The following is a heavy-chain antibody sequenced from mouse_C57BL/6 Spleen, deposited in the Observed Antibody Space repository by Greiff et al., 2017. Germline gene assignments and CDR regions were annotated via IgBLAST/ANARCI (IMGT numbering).Heavy chain of an antibody. CDR2: FYPGSGSI. Sequence: LVKPGASVTLSCKASGYTFTEYTIHWVKQRSGQGLEWIGWFYPGSGSIKYNEKFKDKATLTADKSSSTVYMELSRLTSEDSAVYFCARHEGYYDYEAWFAYWGQGTLVTVSA. CDR1: GYTFTEYT. D-gene: IGHD2-4*01. V-gene: IGHV1-62-2*01. J-gene: IGHJ3*01. CDR3: ARHEGYYDYEAWFAY.